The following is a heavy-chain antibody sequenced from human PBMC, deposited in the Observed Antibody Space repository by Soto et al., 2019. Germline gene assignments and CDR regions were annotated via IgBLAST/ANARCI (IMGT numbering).Heavy chain of an antibody. CDR1: GFTFSNAW. CDR2: IKRKTDGGTA. V-gene: IGHV3-15*07. D-gene: IGHD3-9*01. J-gene: IGHJ6*02. Sequence: EVQLVESGGGLVKPGGSLRLSCAASGFTFSNAWMNWVRQAPGKGLEWVGRIKRKTDGGTADYAAPVKGRFTISRDDSKNPLYLQMNSLKTEDTAVYYCTTGDTIFLYGMDVWGQGTTVTVSS. CDR3: TTGDTIFLYGMDV.